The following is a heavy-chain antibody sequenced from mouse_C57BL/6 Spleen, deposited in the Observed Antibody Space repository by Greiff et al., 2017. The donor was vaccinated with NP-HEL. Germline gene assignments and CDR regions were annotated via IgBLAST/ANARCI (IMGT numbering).Heavy chain of an antibody. Sequence: QVQLKQPGAELVKPGASVKLSCKASGYTFTSYWMHWVKQRPGQGLEWIGMIHPNSGSTNYNEKFKSKATLTVDKSSSTAYMQLSSLTSEESAVYYCASGYDRGNWYFDVWGTGTTVTVSS. V-gene: IGHV1-64*01. D-gene: IGHD2-3*01. CDR2: IHPNSGST. CDR3: ASGYDRGNWYFDV. J-gene: IGHJ1*03. CDR1: GYTFTSYW.